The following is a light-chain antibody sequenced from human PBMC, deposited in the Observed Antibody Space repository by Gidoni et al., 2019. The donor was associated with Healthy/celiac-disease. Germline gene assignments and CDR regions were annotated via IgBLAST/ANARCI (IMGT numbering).Light chain of an antibody. CDR2: DAS. CDR3: QQRSNWPGT. V-gene: IGKV3-11*01. CDR1: QSVSSY. Sequence: ETVLTQSPATLSLSPGERATLSCRASQSVSSYLAWYQQKPGQAPRLLIYDASNRATGIPVRFSGSGSGTDFTLTINSLEPEDFAVYYCQQRSNWPGTFXQXTKLXIK. J-gene: IGKJ2*02.